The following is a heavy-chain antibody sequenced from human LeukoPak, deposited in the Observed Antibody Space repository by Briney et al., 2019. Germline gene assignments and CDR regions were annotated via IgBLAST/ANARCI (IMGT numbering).Heavy chain of an antibody. Sequence: ASVKVSCKASGYTFTGYYMHWVRQAPGQGLEWMGWINPNSGGTNYAQKFQGRVTMTRDTSISTAYMELSGLRSEDTAVYYCARDNSVGDIAWWFDPWGQGTLVTVSS. CDR3: ARDNSVGDIAWWFDP. CDR1: GYTFTGYY. D-gene: IGHD3-16*02. V-gene: IGHV1-2*02. J-gene: IGHJ5*02. CDR2: INPNSGGT.